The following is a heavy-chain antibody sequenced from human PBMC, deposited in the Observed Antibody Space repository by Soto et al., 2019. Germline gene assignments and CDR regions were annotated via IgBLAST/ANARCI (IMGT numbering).Heavy chain of an antibody. J-gene: IGHJ4*02. D-gene: IGHD5-12*01. V-gene: IGHV1-69*01. CDR2: IIPIFGTS. CDR1: GGTFNNYA. CDR3: ARVGRDGYNILLDY. Sequence: QVQLVQSGAEVKKPGSSVKVSCTASGGTFNNYAISWVRQAPGQGLEWMGGIIPIFGTSHYAEDLQARVTITADDSTSTAYMELSSLRSEDTAVYYCARVGRDGYNILLDYWGQGTLVTVSS.